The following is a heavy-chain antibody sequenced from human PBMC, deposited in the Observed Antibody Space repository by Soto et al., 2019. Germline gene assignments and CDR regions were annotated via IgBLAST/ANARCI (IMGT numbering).Heavy chain of an antibody. Sequence: SETLSLTCTVSGGSISSYYWSWIRQPAGKGLEWIGRIYTSGSTNYNPSLKSRVTMSVDTSKNQFSLKLSSVTAADTAVYYCARDQYCSGGSCYLSPFYYYYYGMDVWGQGTTVTVSS. CDR1: GGSISSYY. CDR2: IYTSGST. CDR3: ARDQYCSGGSCYLSPFYYYYYGMDV. D-gene: IGHD2-15*01. J-gene: IGHJ6*02. V-gene: IGHV4-4*07.